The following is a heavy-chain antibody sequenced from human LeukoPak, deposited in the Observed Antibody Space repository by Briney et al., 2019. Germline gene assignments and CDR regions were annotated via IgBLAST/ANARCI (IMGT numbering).Heavy chain of an antibody. Sequence: ASVKVSCKASGYTFTGYYIHWVRQAPGQGPEWMGWIHPYSGGTNYAQRFQGRVTMTRDTSIRTAYLELTRLKSDDTAVYYCARDPFTYSDSSDFWGQGTLVTVSS. CDR3: ARDPFTYSDSSDF. J-gene: IGHJ4*02. CDR1: GYTFTGYY. V-gene: IGHV1-2*02. CDR2: IHPYSGGT. D-gene: IGHD6-13*01.